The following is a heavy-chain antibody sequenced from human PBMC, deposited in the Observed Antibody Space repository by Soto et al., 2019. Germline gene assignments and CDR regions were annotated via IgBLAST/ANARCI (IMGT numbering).Heavy chain of an antibody. V-gene: IGHV4-39*01. D-gene: IGHD3-22*01. CDR3: VGSGYSPFDY. Sequence: PETLSLTCTVSGGSISSSSYYWGWIRQPPGKGLEWIGSLYYSGSTYYNPSLKSRVTISVDTSKNQFSLKLSSVTAADTAVYYCVGSGYSPFDYWGQGTLVTV. CDR2: LYYSGST. J-gene: IGHJ4*02. CDR1: GGSISSSSYY.